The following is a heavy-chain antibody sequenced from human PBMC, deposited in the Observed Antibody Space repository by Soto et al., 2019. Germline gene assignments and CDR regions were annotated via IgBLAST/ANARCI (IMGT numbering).Heavy chain of an antibody. Sequence: HPGGSLRLSCAASGFTFSTYGMHWVRQAPGKGLEWVAVIWYDGTTKYYTDSVKGRFIISRDNSKNTLCLQMNSLRAEDTAVYYCAREGFPNSGYLHFDYWGQGTLVTVSS. CDR1: GFTFSTYG. D-gene: IGHD5-12*01. CDR3: AREGFPNSGYLHFDY. J-gene: IGHJ4*02. CDR2: IWYDGTTK. V-gene: IGHV3-33*01.